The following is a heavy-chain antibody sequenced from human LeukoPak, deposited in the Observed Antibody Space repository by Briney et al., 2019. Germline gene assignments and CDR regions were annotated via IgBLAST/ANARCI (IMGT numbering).Heavy chain of an antibody. CDR2: ISSSSSYI. CDR1: GFTFSSYS. J-gene: IGHJ4*02. D-gene: IGHD4-17*01. V-gene: IGHV3-21*01. Sequence: GGSLRLSCAASGFTFSSYSMNWVRQAPGKGLEWVSSISSSSSYIYYADSVKGRFTISRDNAKNSLYLQMNSLRAEDTAVYYCASVMTTVTTSGYGYWGQGTLVTVSS. CDR3: ASVMTTVTTSGYGY.